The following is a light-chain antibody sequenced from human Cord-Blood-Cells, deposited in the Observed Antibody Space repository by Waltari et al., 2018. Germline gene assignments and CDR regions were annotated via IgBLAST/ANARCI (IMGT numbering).Light chain of an antibody. J-gene: IGKJ4*01. CDR1: QRVSSSY. Sequence: DIVLTQSPGTLSLSPGARATRSCRASQRVSSSYLAWYQQKPGQAPRLLIYGASSRATGIPDRFSGSGSGTDFTLTISRLEPEDFAVYYCQQYGSSPLTFGGGTKVEIK. CDR3: QQYGSSPLT. V-gene: IGKV3-20*01. CDR2: GAS.